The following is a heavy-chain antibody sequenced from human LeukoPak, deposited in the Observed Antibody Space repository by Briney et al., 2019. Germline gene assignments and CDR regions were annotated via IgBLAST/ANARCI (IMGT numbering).Heavy chain of an antibody. V-gene: IGHV3-23*01. D-gene: IGHD2-2*01. CDR1: GFTFSSYA. CDR3: VKIIVAAMPYYYGMDV. J-gene: IGHJ6*02. Sequence: GGSLRLSCAASGFTFSSYAMSWVRQAPGKGLEWVSAISGSGGSTYYADSVKGRFTISRDNSKNTLYLQMNSLRAEDTAVYYCVKIIVAAMPYYYGMDVWGQGTTVTVSS. CDR2: ISGSGGST.